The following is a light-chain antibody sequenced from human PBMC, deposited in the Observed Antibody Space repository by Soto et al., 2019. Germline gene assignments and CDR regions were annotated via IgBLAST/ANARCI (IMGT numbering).Light chain of an antibody. V-gene: IGKV3-15*01. CDR3: QQYDNSPPWT. CDR2: GAS. J-gene: IGKJ1*01. CDR1: QNVNSN. Sequence: EIVMTQSPDTLFVSPGERATLSCRASQNVNSNLAWYQQKPGQAPRLLIYGASTRATGIPARFSGRGSGTEFTLTISSLQSEDFALYCCQQYDNSPPWTFGQGTKVEVK.